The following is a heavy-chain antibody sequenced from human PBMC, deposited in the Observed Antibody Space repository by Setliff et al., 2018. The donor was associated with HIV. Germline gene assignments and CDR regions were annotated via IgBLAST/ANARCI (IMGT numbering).Heavy chain of an antibody. CDR2: INPNSGGT. D-gene: IGHD5-18*01. V-gene: IGHV1-2*04. CDR3: ARTRGYSYGAYDY. J-gene: IGHJ4*02. CDR1: GYTFTGYY. Sequence: WASVKVSCKASGYTFTGYYMHWVRQAPGQGLEWMGWINPNSGGTNYAQKFQGWVTMTRDTSISTAYMELSRLRSDDTAVYYCARTRGYSYGAYDYWGQGTLVTVSS.